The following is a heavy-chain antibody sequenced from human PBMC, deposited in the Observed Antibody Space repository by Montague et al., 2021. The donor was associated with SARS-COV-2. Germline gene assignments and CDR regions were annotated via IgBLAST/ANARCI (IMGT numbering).Heavy chain of an antibody. D-gene: IGHD3-10*01. CDR2: INHSGST. J-gene: IGHJ6*02. Sequence: SETLSLTCAVYGGSFSGYYWSWIRQPPGKGLEWIGEINHSGSTNYNPSLKSRVTISVDTSKNQFSLKLSSVTAADTAVYYCARGRLILLWFGELLSGGDYHGMDVWGQGTTVTVSS. V-gene: IGHV4-34*01. CDR1: GGSFSGYY. CDR3: ARGRLILLWFGELLSGGDYHGMDV.